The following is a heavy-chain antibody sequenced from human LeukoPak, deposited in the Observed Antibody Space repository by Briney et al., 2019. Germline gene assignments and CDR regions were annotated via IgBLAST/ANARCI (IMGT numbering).Heavy chain of an antibody. CDR2: INPNSGGT. V-gene: IGHV1-2*02. CDR3: ARDLGGIAAADHFDY. D-gene: IGHD6-13*01. Sequence: GASVKVSCRASGYTFTDYFIHWVRQAPGQGLEWMGWINPNSGGTNYAQKFQGRVTMTRDTSISTAYMELSRLRSDDTAVYYCARDLGGIAAADHFDYWGQGTLVTVSS. J-gene: IGHJ4*02. CDR1: GYTFTDYF.